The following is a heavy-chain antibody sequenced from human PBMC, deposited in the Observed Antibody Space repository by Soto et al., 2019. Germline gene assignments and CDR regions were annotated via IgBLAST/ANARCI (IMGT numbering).Heavy chain of an antibody. CDR2: IYYTGST. D-gene: IGHD5-12*01. Sequence: PSETLSLTCTVSGGSISSHYWSWIRQPPGQGLEWIGYIYYTGSTNYNPSLKSRVTISVDTSKSQFSLRLSSVTAADTAVYCCARLDGYDNYFDYWAQGALVTVSS. CDR3: ARLDGYDNYFDY. CDR1: GGSISSHY. J-gene: IGHJ4*02. V-gene: IGHV4-59*08.